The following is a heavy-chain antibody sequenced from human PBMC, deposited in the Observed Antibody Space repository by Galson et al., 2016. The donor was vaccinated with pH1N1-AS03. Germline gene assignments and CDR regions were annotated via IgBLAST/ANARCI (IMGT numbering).Heavy chain of an antibody. D-gene: IGHD6-13*01. J-gene: IGHJ4*02. CDR2: ISGNGFST. V-gene: IGHV3-64*01. Sequence: SLRLSCAASGFTFSSYAMFWVRQAPGKGLEYVSAISGNGFSTYYASSVKDRFTISRDNSKNTLFLQMGSLRPEDMAVYSCARGPVSYSNYWFPPPDYWGQGTLVTVSS. CDR3: ARGPVSYSNYWFPPPDY. CDR1: GFTFSSYA.